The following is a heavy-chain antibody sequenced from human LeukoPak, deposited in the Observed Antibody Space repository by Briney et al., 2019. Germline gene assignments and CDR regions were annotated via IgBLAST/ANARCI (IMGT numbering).Heavy chain of an antibody. CDR2: IIPIFGTA. V-gene: IGHV1-69*05. D-gene: IGHD4-17*01. CDR3: ARGQSYGDYTLVL. Sequence: ASVKVSCKASGGTFSSYAISWVRQAPGQGLEWMGGIIPIFGTANYAQKFQGRVTITRNTSISTAYMELSSLRSEDTAVYYCARGQSYGDYTLVLWGQGTLVTVSS. J-gene: IGHJ4*02. CDR1: GGTFSSYA.